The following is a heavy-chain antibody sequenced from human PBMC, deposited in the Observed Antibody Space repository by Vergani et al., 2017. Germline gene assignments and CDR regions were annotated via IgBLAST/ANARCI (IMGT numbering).Heavy chain of an antibody. V-gene: IGHV4-39*01. D-gene: IGHD3-16*01. CDR3: ASGKYYSDSTSHFRGRYFDV. J-gene: IGHJ2*01. Sequence: QVQLQESVPGLVKPSETPSHTCTVPGGSISSYDWGWIRQPPGKGLEWIGSIYNSGNGDSSSSLKSRVTISADTSKNQFSLRLTSVTAADTAVYYCASGKYYSDSTSHFRGRYFDVWGRGTLVTVPS. CDR2: IYNSGNG. CDR1: GGSISSYD.